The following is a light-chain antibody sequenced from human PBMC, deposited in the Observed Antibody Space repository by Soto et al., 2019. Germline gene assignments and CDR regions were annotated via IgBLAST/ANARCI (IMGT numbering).Light chain of an antibody. CDR1: QRLLHSNGNIF. J-gene: IGKJ2*01. CDR2: LGS. V-gene: IGKV2-28*01. CDR3: MQALQTPYT. Sequence: EIVMTQSPPSLTVTPGEPASISCRSSQRLLHSNGNIFLDWYLQKPGQSPQLLIYLGSNRASRVPDRFSGSGSGTDFTLKISRVEAEDVGVYYCMQALQTPYTFGQGTKLEIK.